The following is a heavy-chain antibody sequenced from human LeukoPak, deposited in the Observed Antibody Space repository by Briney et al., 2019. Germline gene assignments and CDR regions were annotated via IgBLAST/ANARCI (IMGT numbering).Heavy chain of an antibody. V-gene: IGHV3-74*01. CDR1: GFTFSNYW. J-gene: IGHJ4*02. D-gene: IGHD6-13*01. CDR2: INSDGSSI. Sequence: GGSLRLSCAASGFTFSNYWMQWVRQAPGKGLLWVSRINSDGSSISYVDSVKGRFTISRDNAKNTLYLQMNNLRAEDTAVYYCARGPPEIAAAEDYCGQGTLVTVSS. CDR3: ARGPPEIAAAEDY.